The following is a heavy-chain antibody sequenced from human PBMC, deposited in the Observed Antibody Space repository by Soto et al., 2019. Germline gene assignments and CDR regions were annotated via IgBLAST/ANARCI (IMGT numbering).Heavy chain of an antibody. D-gene: IGHD1-26*01. Sequence: EVQLVESGGGLVQPGGSLRLSCAASGFTFTNYLMHWVRQAPGKGLVWVSRINSDGTRTTYADSVKGRFTISRDNAKNTLYLQMKSLRAEDTAVYYCARVATGSYDWFDPWGQGTLVTVSS. CDR2: INSDGTRT. V-gene: IGHV3-74*01. CDR1: GFTFTNYL. J-gene: IGHJ5*02. CDR3: ARVATGSYDWFDP.